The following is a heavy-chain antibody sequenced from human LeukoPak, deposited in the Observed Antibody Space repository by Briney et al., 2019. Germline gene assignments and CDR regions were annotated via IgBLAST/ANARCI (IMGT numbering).Heavy chain of an antibody. CDR1: GFTFSSYG. CDR3: ARDSRRIAVAGRFDY. D-gene: IGHD6-19*01. J-gene: IGHJ4*02. Sequence: GRSLRLSCAASGFTFSSYGMHWVHQAPGKGLEWVAVIWYDGSNKYYADSVKGRFTISRDNSKNTLYLQMNSLRAEDTAVYYCARDSRRIAVAGRFDYWGQGTLVTVSS. V-gene: IGHV3-33*01. CDR2: IWYDGSNK.